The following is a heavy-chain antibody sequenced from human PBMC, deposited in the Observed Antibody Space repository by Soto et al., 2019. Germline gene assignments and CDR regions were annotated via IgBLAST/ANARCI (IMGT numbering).Heavy chain of an antibody. CDR1: GGTFSTYI. CDR3: SSHRITNRWDALAL. J-gene: IGHJ3*01. D-gene: IGHD3-3*01. Sequence: QVQLVQSGAEVRKPGSSVKVSCKAPGGTFSTYIISWVRQAPGQGLEWMVRIIPLPAITNYAQKFQGRVTVTAARSTITAYMELTSLKSEDTAWSYSSSHRITNRWDALALWGQAAMST. CDR2: IIPLPAIT. V-gene: IGHV1-69*02.